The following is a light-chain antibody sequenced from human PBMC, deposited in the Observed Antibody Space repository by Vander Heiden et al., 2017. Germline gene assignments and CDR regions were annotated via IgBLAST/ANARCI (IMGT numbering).Light chain of an antibody. CDR1: QDISNY. V-gene: IGKV1-33*01. J-gene: IGKJ5*01. Sequence: DIQMTQSPSSLSASVGDRVTITCQASQDISNYLNWYQQKPGKAPKLLIYDASSLETGVSSRFSGSGSGTHFTFTISSLQVEDIATYYCQQYDNFPFTFGQGTRLDIK. CDR3: QQYDNFPFT. CDR2: DAS.